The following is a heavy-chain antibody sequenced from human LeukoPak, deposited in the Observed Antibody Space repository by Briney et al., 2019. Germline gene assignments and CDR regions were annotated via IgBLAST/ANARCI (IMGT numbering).Heavy chain of an antibody. V-gene: IGHV3-21*01. CDR3: AREYCSSTSCYFDY. J-gene: IGHJ4*02. CDR2: ISSSSGYI. D-gene: IGHD2-2*01. CDR1: GFTFSSYS. Sequence: GGSLRLSCAASGFTFSSYSMNWVRQAPGKGLEWVSSISSSSGYIYYADSVKGRFTISRDNAKNSLYLQMNSLRAEDTAVYYCAREYCSSTSCYFDYWGQGTLVTVSS.